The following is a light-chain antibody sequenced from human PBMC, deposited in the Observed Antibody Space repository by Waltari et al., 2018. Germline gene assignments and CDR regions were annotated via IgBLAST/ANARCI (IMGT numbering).Light chain of an antibody. V-gene: IGKV3-20*01. CDR2: GAS. J-gene: IGKJ1*01. Sequence: EIVLTQSTGTLSLSPGERATLPCRTSQSVNRVLALYQLKPGHAPRLLIYGASSRATGIPDRFSCGGSGTDFSLTISRLEPEDFAIYYCQHYLRLPATFGQGTKVEIK. CDR1: QSVNRV. CDR3: QHYLRLPAT.